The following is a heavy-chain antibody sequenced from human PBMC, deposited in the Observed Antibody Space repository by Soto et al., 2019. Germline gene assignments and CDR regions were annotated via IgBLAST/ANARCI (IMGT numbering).Heavy chain of an antibody. D-gene: IGHD6-13*01. J-gene: IGHJ4*02. V-gene: IGHV3-33*01. CDR1: GFTFSSYG. CDR3: ARDPGWSSSWVYFDY. Sequence: QVQLVESGGGVVQPGRSLRLSCAASGFTFSSYGMHWVRQAPGKGLEWVAGIWYDGTNKHYADSVKGRFTISRDKSKLDLQMNSLRAEDTAVYFCARDPGWSSSWVYFDYWGQGTLVTVSS. CDR2: IWYDGTNK.